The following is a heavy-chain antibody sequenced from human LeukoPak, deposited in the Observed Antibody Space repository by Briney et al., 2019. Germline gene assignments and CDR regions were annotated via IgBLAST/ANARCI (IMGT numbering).Heavy chain of an antibody. D-gene: IGHD5-12*01. V-gene: IGHV1-2*02. J-gene: IGHJ4*02. Sequence: GASVKVSCKASGYTFTGYYMHWVRQAPGQGLEWMGWINPNSGGTNYAQKFQGRVTMTRDTSITTAYMELSRLRSDDTAVYYCARGGKYSGYELDYWGQGTLVTVSS. CDR2: INPNSGGT. CDR3: ARGGKYSGYELDY. CDR1: GYTFTGYY.